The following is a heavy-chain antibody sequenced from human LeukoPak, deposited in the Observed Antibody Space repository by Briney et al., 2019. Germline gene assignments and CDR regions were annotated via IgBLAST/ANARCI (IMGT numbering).Heavy chain of an antibody. Sequence: GGSLRLSCAASGFTFCSYEMNWVRQAPGKGLEWVSYISSSGSTIYYADSVKGRFTISRDNAKNSLYLQMNSLRAEDTAVYYCARGARATTILTGYYKPAYYMDVWGKGTTVTISS. V-gene: IGHV3-48*03. CDR3: ARGARATTILTGYYKPAYYMDV. J-gene: IGHJ6*03. CDR1: GFTFCSYE. D-gene: IGHD3-9*01. CDR2: ISSSGSTI.